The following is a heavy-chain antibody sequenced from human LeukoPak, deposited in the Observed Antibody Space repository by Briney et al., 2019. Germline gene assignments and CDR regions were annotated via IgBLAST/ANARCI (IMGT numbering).Heavy chain of an antibody. CDR2: IYYSGTT. J-gene: IGHJ4*02. D-gene: IGHD3-10*01. V-gene: IGHV4-30-4*01. Sequence: SETLSLTCTVSGGSISSGDYYWSWIRQPPGKGLEWIGYIYYSGTTYYNPSLKSRATISVDTSKNQFSLKLTSVTAADTAVYFCARGPYGLGSYYWGQGTLVTVSS. CDR3: ARGPYGLGSYY. CDR1: GGSISSGDYY.